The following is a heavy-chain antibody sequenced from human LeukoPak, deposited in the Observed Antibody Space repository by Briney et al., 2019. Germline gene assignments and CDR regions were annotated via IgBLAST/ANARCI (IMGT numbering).Heavy chain of an antibody. D-gene: IGHD4-11*01. V-gene: IGHV1-2*02. CDR3: AADYSSGWFDP. J-gene: IGHJ5*02. CDR2: INPNSGGT. Sequence: ASVTVSCKASGYTFTGSYMHWVRQAPGQGLEWMGWINPNSGGTNYAQKFQGRVTMTRDTSISTAYMELSRLRSDDTAVYYCAADYSSGWFDPWGQGTLVTVSS. CDR1: GYTFTGSY.